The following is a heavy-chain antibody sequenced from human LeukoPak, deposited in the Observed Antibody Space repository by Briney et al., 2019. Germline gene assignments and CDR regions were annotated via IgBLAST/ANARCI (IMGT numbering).Heavy chain of an antibody. J-gene: IGHJ4*02. CDR3: ARDTGVRPRVAHFDY. V-gene: IGHV4-4*07. CDR2: VHNSGST. CDR1: GGSVSSFY. D-gene: IGHD1-14*01. Sequence: PSETLSLTCSVSGGSVSSFYWSWIRQPPGKGLEWIGRVHNSGSTKNPSLKSRIIMSLDWSKNQFSLQLNSVTPEDTAVYYCARDTGVRPRVAHFDYWGQGTLVTVSS.